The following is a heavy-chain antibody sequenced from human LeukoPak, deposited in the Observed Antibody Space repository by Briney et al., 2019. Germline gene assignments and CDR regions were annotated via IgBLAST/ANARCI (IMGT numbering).Heavy chain of an antibody. J-gene: IGHJ4*02. CDR2: FDPEDGET. D-gene: IGHD5-18*01. Sequence: GASVKVSCKVSGYTLTELSMHWVRQAPGKGLEWMGGFDPEDGETIYAQKFQGRVTMTEDTSTDTAYMELSSLRSEDTAVFYCVRDLGVDTSMIFFDFWGQGTLVTVSS. CDR1: GYTLTELS. V-gene: IGHV1-24*01. CDR3: VRDLGVDTSMIFFDF.